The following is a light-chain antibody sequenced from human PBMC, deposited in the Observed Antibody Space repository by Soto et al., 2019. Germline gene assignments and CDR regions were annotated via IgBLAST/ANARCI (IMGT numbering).Light chain of an antibody. J-gene: IGKJ1*01. CDR2: KAS. Sequence: DIQMTQSPSTLSASVGDRVIITCRASQSIDKWLAWYQQKPGKAPKLLIYKASILQSGVPSRFSGSGSGTEFTLTISSLQPDDVGSYFCQQYNRFSWTFGQGTKVEIK. CDR1: QSIDKW. V-gene: IGKV1-5*03. CDR3: QQYNRFSWT.